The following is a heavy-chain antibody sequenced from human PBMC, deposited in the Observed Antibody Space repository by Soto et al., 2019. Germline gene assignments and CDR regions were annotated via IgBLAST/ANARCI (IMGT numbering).Heavy chain of an antibody. D-gene: IGHD6-13*01. CDR1: GFTFSDYY. CDR2: ISSSGSTI. CDR3: AREVSWYYFNWFDP. V-gene: IGHV3-11*01. Sequence: GGSLRLSCAASGFTFSDYYMSWIRQAPGKGLEWVSYISSSGSTIYYADSVKGRFTISRDNAKNSLYLQMNSLRAEDTAVYYCAREVSWYYFNWFDPWGQGTLVTVSS. J-gene: IGHJ5*02.